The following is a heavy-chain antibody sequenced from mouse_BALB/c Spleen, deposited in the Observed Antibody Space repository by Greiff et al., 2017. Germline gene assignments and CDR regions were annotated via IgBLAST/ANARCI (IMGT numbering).Heavy chain of an antibody. Sequence: EVMLVESGGGLVKPGGSLKLSCAASGFTFSSYTMSWVRQTPEKRLEWVATISSGGSYTYYPDSVKGRFTIARDNAKNTLYLQMSRLKSEDTAMYDGTREERDYGDGWFAYWGQGTLVTVSA. CDR1: GFTFSSYT. J-gene: IGHJ3*01. V-gene: IGHV5-6-4*01. CDR3: TREERDYGDGWFAY. CDR2: ISSGGSYT. D-gene: IGHD1-2*01.